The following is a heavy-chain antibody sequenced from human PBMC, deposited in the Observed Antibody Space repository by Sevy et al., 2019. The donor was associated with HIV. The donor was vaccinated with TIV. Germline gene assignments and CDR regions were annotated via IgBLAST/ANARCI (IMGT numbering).Heavy chain of an antibody. J-gene: IGHJ2*01. V-gene: IGHV3-11*01. CDR2: ISDGGTTI. CDR3: AREGDLRYFDF. Sequence: GGSLRLSCAASGFTFKDYYMNWIRQAPGKGLEWVSYISDGGTTIYYEHSVKGRFTISRDNAKNSMYLQMNSLRAEDTAVYYCAREGDLRYFDFWGRGTLVTVSS. CDR1: GFTFKDYY. D-gene: IGHD3-10*01.